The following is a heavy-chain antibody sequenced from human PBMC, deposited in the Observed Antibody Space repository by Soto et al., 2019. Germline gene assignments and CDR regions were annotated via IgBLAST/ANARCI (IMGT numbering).Heavy chain of an antibody. J-gene: IGHJ4*02. CDR2: ISYDGSNK. V-gene: IGHV3-30-3*01. CDR3: ARDPKIVAYFDY. D-gene: IGHD3-22*01. CDR1: GFTFSSYA. Sequence: PGGSLRLSCAASGFTFSSYAMHWVRQAPGKGLEWVAVISYDGSNKYYADSVKGRFTISRDNSKNTLYLQMNSLRAEDTAVYYCARDPKIVAYFDYRGQGTLVTVSS.